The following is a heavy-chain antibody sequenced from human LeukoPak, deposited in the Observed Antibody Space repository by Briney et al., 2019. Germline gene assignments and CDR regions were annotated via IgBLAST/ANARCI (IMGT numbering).Heavy chain of an antibody. CDR3: ARGYYDFWSGSQGY. J-gene: IGHJ4*02. D-gene: IGHD3-3*01. Sequence: GGSLRLSCAASGFIFSDHYIDWVRQAPGKGLEWVAVISYDGSNKYYADSVKGRFTISRDNSKNTLYLQMNSLRAEDTAVYYCARGYYDFWSGSQGYWGQGTLVTVSS. V-gene: IGHV3-30-3*01. CDR2: ISYDGSNK. CDR1: GFIFSDHY.